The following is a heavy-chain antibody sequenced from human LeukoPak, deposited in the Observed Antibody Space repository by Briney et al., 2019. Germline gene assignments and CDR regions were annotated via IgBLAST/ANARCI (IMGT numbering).Heavy chain of an antibody. Sequence: GGSLRLSCAASGFTFSTYWMNWVRQAPGKGLEWVAIVKQDGSEEFYVDSVKGRFIISRDNAKNSLYLQMNSLRVEDTAVYYCVGGTGWRLDSWGQGTLVTVSS. CDR1: GFTFSTYW. V-gene: IGHV3-7*05. CDR2: VKQDGSEE. J-gene: IGHJ1*01. CDR3: VGGTGWRLDS. D-gene: IGHD6-19*01.